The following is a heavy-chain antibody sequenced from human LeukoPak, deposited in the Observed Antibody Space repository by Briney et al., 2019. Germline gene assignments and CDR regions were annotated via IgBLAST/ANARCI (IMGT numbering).Heavy chain of an antibody. J-gene: IGHJ6*02. CDR1: GGSFSGYY. CDR2: INHSGST. V-gene: IGHV4-34*01. Sequence: KPSETLSLTCAVYGGSFSGYYWSWIRQPPGKGLEWIGEINHSGSTNYNPSLKSRVTISVDTSKNQFSLKLSSVTAADTAVYYCARGLSFTVVSYYYYGMDVWGQGTTVTVSS. D-gene: IGHD4-23*01. CDR3: ARGLSFTVVSYYYYGMDV.